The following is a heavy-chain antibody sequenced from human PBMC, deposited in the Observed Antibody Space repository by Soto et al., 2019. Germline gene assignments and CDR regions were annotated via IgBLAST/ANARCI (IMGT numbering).Heavy chain of an antibody. Sequence: EVQRLESGGGLVQPGGSLRLSCAASGFSLRSYAMSWVRQAPGKGPEWVSGITASGGKTYYADSVKGRFTISRDNSKKTLYLQMNSLRAEDTAVYFCAKDPNGDYVGAFDIWGQGTMVTVSS. CDR1: GFSLRSYA. CDR2: ITASGGKT. J-gene: IGHJ3*02. V-gene: IGHV3-23*01. D-gene: IGHD4-17*01. CDR3: AKDPNGDYVGAFDI.